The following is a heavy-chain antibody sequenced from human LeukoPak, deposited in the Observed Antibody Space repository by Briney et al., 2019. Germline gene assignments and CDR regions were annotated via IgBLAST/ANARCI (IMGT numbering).Heavy chain of an antibody. J-gene: IGHJ5*02. Sequence: SETLSLTCTVSGGSISSSSYYWGCIRQPPGKGLEWIGSIYYSGSTYYNPSLKSRVTLSVDTSKNQFSLKLSSVTAADTAVYYCARDGGDKYNWFDPWGQGTLVTVSS. CDR1: GGSISSSSYY. D-gene: IGHD2-21*02. V-gene: IGHV4-39*02. CDR3: ARDGGDKYNWFDP. CDR2: IYYSGST.